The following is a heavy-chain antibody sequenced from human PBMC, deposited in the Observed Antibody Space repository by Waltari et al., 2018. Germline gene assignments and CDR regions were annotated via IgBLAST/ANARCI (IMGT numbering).Heavy chain of an antibody. Sequence: EVQLVQSGAEVKKPGESLKISCKGWGYSWRSYWSGGVRQMAGKGLEWMGIIDPGDSDTRYSPAFQGQVTISADKSISTAYLQWSSLKASDTAMYYCAGGIPSGGFDYWGQGTLVTVSS. J-gene: IGHJ4*02. CDR3: AGGIPSGGFDY. CDR1: GYSWRSYW. D-gene: IGHD6-25*01. CDR2: IDPGDSDT. V-gene: IGHV5-51*01.